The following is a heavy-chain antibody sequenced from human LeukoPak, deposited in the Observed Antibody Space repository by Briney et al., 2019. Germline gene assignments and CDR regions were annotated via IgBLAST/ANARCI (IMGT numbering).Heavy chain of an antibody. CDR3: ARARKDYDILTGYANGNYIDY. Sequence: SETLSLTCTVSGGSISSYYWSWIRQPPGKGLEWIGYIYYSGSTNYNPSLKSRVTISVDTSKNQFSLKLSSVTAADTAVYYCARARKDYDILTGYANGNYIDYWGQGTLVTVSS. CDR2: IYYSGST. CDR1: GGSISSYY. J-gene: IGHJ4*02. V-gene: IGHV4-59*01. D-gene: IGHD3-9*01.